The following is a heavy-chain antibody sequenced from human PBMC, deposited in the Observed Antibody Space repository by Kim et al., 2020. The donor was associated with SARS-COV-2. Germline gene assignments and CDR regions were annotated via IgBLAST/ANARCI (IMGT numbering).Heavy chain of an antibody. CDR3: ARESGSYPPYYYYGMDV. J-gene: IGHJ6*02. CDR2: IYYSGST. V-gene: IGHV4-61*01. CDR1: GGSVSSGSYY. D-gene: IGHD3-10*01. Sequence: SETLSLTCTVSGGSVSSGSYYWSWIRQPPGKGLEWIWYIYYSGSTNYNPSLKSRVTISVDTSKNQFSLKLSSVTAADTAVYYCARESGSYPPYYYYGMDVWGQGTTVTVSS.